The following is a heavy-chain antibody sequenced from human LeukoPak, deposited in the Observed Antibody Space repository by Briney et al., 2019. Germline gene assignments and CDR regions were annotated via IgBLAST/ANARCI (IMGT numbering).Heavy chain of an antibody. Sequence: PGGSLRLSCAASGFTFSSYAMSWVRQAPGKGLEWVSDITNSAANTYYADSVKGRFTISRDNSKNTLYLQMNSLRVEDTAVYYCAKDQVAVAGPPLDYWGQGTLVTVSS. CDR3: AKDQVAVAGPPLDY. V-gene: IGHV3-23*01. CDR2: ITNSAANT. D-gene: IGHD6-19*01. J-gene: IGHJ4*02. CDR1: GFTFSSYA.